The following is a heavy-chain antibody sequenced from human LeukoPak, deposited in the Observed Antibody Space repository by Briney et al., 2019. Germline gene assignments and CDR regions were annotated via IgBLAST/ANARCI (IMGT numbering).Heavy chain of an antibody. J-gene: IGHJ4*02. V-gene: IGHV3-74*01. D-gene: IGHD5-24*01. CDR1: GFTFSAHW. CDR3: ARGSRTDGYNPLFDY. CDR2: IKTGGSGT. Sequence: RSGGSLRLSCAAPGFTFSAHWMHWVRQVPGEGLVWVSRIKTGGSGTVYADSVKGRFTISRDNAKSTLYLQMNSLRDEDTAVYYCARGSRTDGYNPLFDYWGQGTLVTVSS.